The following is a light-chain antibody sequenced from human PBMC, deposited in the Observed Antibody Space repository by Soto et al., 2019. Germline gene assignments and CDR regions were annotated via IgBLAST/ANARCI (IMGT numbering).Light chain of an antibody. CDR2: AAS. Sequence: DIQMTQSPSSLSASVGDRVTITCRASQSISSYLNWYQQKPGEAPKILIYAASTLQSGVPSRFSGRGSGPDFSLTSSSLQPEDFATYYCQQTFSAPVTFGQGTRLEIK. CDR1: QSISSY. V-gene: IGKV1-39*01. J-gene: IGKJ2*01. CDR3: QQTFSAPVT.